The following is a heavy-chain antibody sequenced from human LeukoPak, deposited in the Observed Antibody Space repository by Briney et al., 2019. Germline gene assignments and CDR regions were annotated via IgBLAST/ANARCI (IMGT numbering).Heavy chain of an antibody. V-gene: IGHV3-23*01. Sequence: GGSLRLSGAASGFTFNSYAMGWFHQAPGKGLDWVSSISSGGGTTYYTDSVKGRFIISRDNSKNTLYLQMNSLRAEDTAVYYCARPVGITNPVMEDYWGHGTLVTVSS. J-gene: IGHJ4*01. CDR1: GFTFNSYA. CDR2: ISSGGGTT. D-gene: IGHD1-26*01. CDR3: ARPVGITNPVMEDY.